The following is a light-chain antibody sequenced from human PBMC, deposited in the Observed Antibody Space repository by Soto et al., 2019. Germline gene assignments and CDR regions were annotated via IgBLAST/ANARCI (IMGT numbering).Light chain of an antibody. CDR2: EIS. J-gene: IGKJ2*01. Sequence: EIVLTQTPLSSPVTLGQPASISCRSSQSLVDSGGKTYLSWLQQRPGQPPRLLIYEISNRFSGVPDRFSGSGSGTDFTLKISRVEAEDVGVDYCMQATRFPNTFGQGTNLEIK. V-gene: IGKV2-24*01. CDR3: MQATRFPNT. CDR1: QSLVDSGGKTY.